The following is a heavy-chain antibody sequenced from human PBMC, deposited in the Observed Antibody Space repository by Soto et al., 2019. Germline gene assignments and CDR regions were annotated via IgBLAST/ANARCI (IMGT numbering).Heavy chain of an antibody. J-gene: IGHJ4*02. CDR2: ISHDGTNK. D-gene: IGHD1-26*01. CDR3: ATVWGDSGRDYFDH. Sequence: QVQLVESGGGVVQPGTSLRLSCAASGFPFSSYAIHCVRQAPGKGLEWVAFISHDGTNKYYADSVKGRFTISRDNSKNTLYLQMNSLRAEDTAVYYCATVWGDSGRDYFDHWGQGTLVTVSS. CDR1: GFPFSSYA. V-gene: IGHV3-30-3*01.